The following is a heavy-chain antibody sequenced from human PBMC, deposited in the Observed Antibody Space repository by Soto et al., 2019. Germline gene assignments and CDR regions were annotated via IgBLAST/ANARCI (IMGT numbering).Heavy chain of an antibody. CDR3: ARPTGLGVVRGDSSLDY. D-gene: IGHD3-10*01. CDR2: MNPNSGNT. J-gene: IGHJ4*02. Sequence: QVQLVQSGAEVKKPGASVKVSCKASGYTFTSYDINWVRQATGQGLEWMGWMNPNSGNTGYAQKFQGRVTMTRNTSISKAYMELSSLRSEDTAVYYCARPTGLGVVRGDSSLDYWGQGTLVTVSS. CDR1: GYTFTSYD. V-gene: IGHV1-8*01.